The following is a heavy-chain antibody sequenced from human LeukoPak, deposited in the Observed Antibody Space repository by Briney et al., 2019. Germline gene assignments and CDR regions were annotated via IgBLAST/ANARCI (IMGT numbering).Heavy chain of an antibody. V-gene: IGHV3-21*01. CDR1: GFTFSSYS. CDR2: ISSSSSYI. J-gene: IGHJ4*02. D-gene: IGHD6-19*01. CDR3: ARLSTGVPGNDY. Sequence: PGGSLRLSCAASGFTFSSYSMNWVRQAPGKGLEWVSSISSSSSYIYYADSVKGRFTISRDNAKNSLYLQMNSLRAEDTAVYYCARLSTGVPGNDYWGQGTLVTVSS.